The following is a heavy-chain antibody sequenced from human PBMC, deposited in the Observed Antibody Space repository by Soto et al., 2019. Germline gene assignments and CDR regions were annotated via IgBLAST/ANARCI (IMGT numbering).Heavy chain of an antibody. CDR3: ARTARRITMLRSQNWFDP. J-gene: IGHJ5*02. V-gene: IGHV4-61*01. CDR2: IYYTGST. D-gene: IGHD3-10*01. Sequence: PSETLSLTCTVSGGSVNSGNYYWTWIRQPPGKTLEWIGHIYYTGSTDYNPSLKSRVTISLDTSKNQFSLKLSSVTPADTAVYYCARTARRITMLRSQNWFDPWGQAPLVTVSS. CDR1: GGSVNSGNYY.